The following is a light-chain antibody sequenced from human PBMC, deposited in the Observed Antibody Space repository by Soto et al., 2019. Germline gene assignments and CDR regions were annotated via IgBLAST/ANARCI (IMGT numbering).Light chain of an antibody. CDR1: QSISGE. V-gene: IGKV3-15*01. J-gene: IGKJ2*01. Sequence: EIVMTQSPATLSVSPGERATLSCRASQSISGELAWYQQRPGQPPRLLIYGVSTRATGVPDRFSGSGSGSDFTLTISGLQSEDFAVYYCQQGHDWPLTFGQGTRLEI. CDR2: GVS. CDR3: QQGHDWPLT.